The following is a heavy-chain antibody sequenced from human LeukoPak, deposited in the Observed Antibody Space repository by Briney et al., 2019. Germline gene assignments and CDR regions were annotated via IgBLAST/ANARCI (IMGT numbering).Heavy chain of an antibody. Sequence: GGSLRLSCAVSGLTFSSSWMDWVRQAPGKGLKWVAVISHDGTNKYYADSVKGRFTISRDNSKNTLYLQMNSLRPEDTAVYYCARTGDPLYYYGSGSYPEAGGPPDYWGQGTLVTVSS. V-gene: IGHV3-30*03. CDR1: GLTFSSSW. CDR3: ARTGDPLYYYGSGSYPEAGGPPDY. J-gene: IGHJ4*02. D-gene: IGHD3-10*01. CDR2: ISHDGTNK.